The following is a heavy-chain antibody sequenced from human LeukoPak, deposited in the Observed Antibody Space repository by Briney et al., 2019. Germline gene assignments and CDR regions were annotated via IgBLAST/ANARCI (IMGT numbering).Heavy chain of an antibody. Sequence: ASVTVSCTVSGYTLTELSMHWVRQAPGKGLEWMGGFDPEDGETIYAQKFQGRVTMTEDTSTDTAYMELSSLRSEDTAVYYCATLKLRFGELLWGYYFDYWGQGTLVTVSS. J-gene: IGHJ4*02. CDR3: ATLKLRFGELLWGYYFDY. V-gene: IGHV1-24*01. CDR1: GYTLTELS. CDR2: FDPEDGET. D-gene: IGHD3-10*01.